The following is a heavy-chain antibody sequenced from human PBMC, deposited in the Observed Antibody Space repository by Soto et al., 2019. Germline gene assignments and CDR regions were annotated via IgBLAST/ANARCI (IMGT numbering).Heavy chain of an antibody. J-gene: IGHJ3*02. V-gene: IGHV4-34*01. CDR3: ARGRGFLEWSVGAFDI. D-gene: IGHD3-3*01. Sequence: QVQLQQWGAGLLKPSETLSLTCAVYGGSFSGYYWSWIRQPPGKGLEWIGEINHSGSTNYNPSLKSRVTISVDTSKNQFSLKLSSVTAADTAVYYCARGRGFLEWSVGAFDIWGQGTMVTVSS. CDR2: INHSGST. CDR1: GGSFSGYY.